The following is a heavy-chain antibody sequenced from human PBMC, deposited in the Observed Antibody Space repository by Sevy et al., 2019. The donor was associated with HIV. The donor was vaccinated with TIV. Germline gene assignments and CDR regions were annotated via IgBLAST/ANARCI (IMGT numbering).Heavy chain of an antibody. CDR3: AGGGVGATKIDY. V-gene: IGHV4-59*01. Sequence: ASETLSLTCTVSGGSISSYYWSWIRQPPGKGLEWIGYIYYSGSTNYNPSLKSRVTISVDTSKNQFSLKLSSVTAVDTAVYYCAGGGVGATKIDYWGQGTLVTVSS. CDR2: IYYSGST. J-gene: IGHJ4*02. D-gene: IGHD1-26*01. CDR1: GGSISSYY.